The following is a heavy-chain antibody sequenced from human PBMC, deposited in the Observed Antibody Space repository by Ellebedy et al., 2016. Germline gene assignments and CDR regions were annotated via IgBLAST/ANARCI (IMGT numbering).Heavy chain of an antibody. CDR2: INPDSGGT. Sequence: ASVKVSCKASGYTFTGYYIHWVRQAPGQGLEWMGWINPDSGGTNYAQNFQGWVTMTRDTSISTAYMEVTRLRSDDTAVYYCARRGKYDSSGLDYWGQGTQVTVSS. V-gene: IGHV1-2*04. J-gene: IGHJ4*02. CDR1: GYTFTGYY. D-gene: IGHD3-22*01. CDR3: ARRGKYDSSGLDY.